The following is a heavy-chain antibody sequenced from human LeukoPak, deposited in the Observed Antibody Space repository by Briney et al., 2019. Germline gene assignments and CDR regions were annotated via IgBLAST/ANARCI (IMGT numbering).Heavy chain of an antibody. CDR2: ITWNSGTI. D-gene: IGHD3-22*01. V-gene: IGHV3-9*03. Sequence: GRSLRLSCAASGFTFDDYAMHWVRQAPGKGLEWVSGITWNSGTIGYADSVKGRFTISRDNAKNSLYLQMNSLRAEDMALYYCAKGYYYDSSGHIDYWGQGTLVTVSS. J-gene: IGHJ4*02. CDR1: GFTFDDYA. CDR3: AKGYYYDSSGHIDY.